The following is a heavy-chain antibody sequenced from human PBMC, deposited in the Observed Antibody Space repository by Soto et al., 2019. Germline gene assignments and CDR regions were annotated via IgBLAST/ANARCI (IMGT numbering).Heavy chain of an antibody. CDR2: HGGGDNI. CDR1: GFTFSIYA. D-gene: IGHD3-10*02. Sequence: VQLLQSGGGLVRPGGSLRLSCEASGFTFSIYAMTWVRQAPGEGREWVSTHGGGDNIFYADSVRGRFTISRDDSKKTLYLQMDNLRVEDTAIYFCAKDYVSRNRIYDAFDLWGQGTVVTVSS. J-gene: IGHJ3*01. V-gene: IGHV3-23*01. CDR3: AKDYVSRNRIYDAFDL.